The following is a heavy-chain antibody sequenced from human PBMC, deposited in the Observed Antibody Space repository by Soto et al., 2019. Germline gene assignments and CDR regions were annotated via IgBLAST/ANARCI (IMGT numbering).Heavy chain of an antibody. J-gene: IGHJ4*02. D-gene: IGHD1-26*01. CDR1: GGTFSSYA. Sequence: ASVKVSCKASGGTFSSYAISWVRQAPGQGLEWMGGIIPIFGTANYAQKFQGRVTITADESTSTAYMELSSLRSEDTAVYYCARGGRPRGSSDYWGQGTLVTVSS. V-gene: IGHV1-69*13. CDR2: IIPIFGTA. CDR3: ARGGRPRGSSDY.